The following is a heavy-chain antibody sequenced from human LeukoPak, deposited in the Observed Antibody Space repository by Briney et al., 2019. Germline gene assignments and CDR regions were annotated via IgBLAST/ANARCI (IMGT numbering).Heavy chain of an antibody. Sequence: ASVKVSCKACGYTFTGYYRHWVRQAPGQGLEWMGWINPNSGGTNYAQKFQGRVTMTRDTSISTAYMELSRLRSDDTAVYYCARAGTVGSLYYDFWSGYCDFDYWGQGTLVTVSS. CDR1: GYTFTGYY. CDR2: INPNSGGT. J-gene: IGHJ4*02. V-gene: IGHV1-2*02. CDR3: ARAGTVGSLYYDFWSGYCDFDY. D-gene: IGHD3-3*01.